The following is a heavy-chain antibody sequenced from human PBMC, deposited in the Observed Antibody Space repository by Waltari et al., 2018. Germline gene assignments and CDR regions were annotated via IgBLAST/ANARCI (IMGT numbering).Heavy chain of an antibody. J-gene: IGHJ4*02. CDR2: ISYDGSNK. Sequence: QVQLVESGGGVVQPGRSLRLSCAASGFTFSSYAMHWVRQAPGKGLEWVAVISYDGSNKYYADSVKGRFTISRDNSKNTLYLQMNSLRAEDTAVYYCAMDPRAQGSSWGQGTLVTVSS. D-gene: IGHD6-13*01. V-gene: IGHV3-30-3*01. CDR1: GFTFSSYA. CDR3: AMDPRAQGSS.